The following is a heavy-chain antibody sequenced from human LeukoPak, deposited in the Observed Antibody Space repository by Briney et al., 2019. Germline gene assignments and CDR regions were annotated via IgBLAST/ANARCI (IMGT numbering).Heavy chain of an antibody. CDR2: LNPNSGGT. CDR1: GYSFTDYY. CDR3: AKGDYYGSQKLYTH. V-gene: IGHV1-2*02. D-gene: IGHD3-10*01. Sequence: ASVKVSCKASGYSFTDYYIYWMRRAPGQGLEWMGWLNPNSGGTNYAQIFQGRVTMTRDTSISTAYMELSRLRSDDTAVYYCAKGDYYGSQKLYTHWGQGTLVTVSS. J-gene: IGHJ4*02.